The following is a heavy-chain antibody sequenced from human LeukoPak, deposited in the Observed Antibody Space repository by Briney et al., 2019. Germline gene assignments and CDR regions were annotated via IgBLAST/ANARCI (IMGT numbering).Heavy chain of an antibody. CDR2: INPTSGGA. V-gene: IGHV1-2*02. Sequence: ASVKVSCKPSGYTFTDSYLYWVRQAPGQGLEWMGWINPTSGGANFAQRFQGRVTLTRDTSISTAYMDLSSLRSDDTAVYYCARVAAAGKNDGLDIWGQGTVVTVSA. D-gene: IGHD6-13*01. CDR1: GYTFTDSY. J-gene: IGHJ3*02. CDR3: ARVAAAGKNDGLDI.